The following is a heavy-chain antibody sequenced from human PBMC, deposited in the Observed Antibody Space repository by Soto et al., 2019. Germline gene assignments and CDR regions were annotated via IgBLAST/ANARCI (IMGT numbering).Heavy chain of an antibody. CDR1: GFTFSSYS. V-gene: IGHV3-48*01. D-gene: IGHD2-15*01. Sequence: EVQLVESGGGLVQPGGSLRLSCAASGFTFSSYSMNWVRQAPGKGLEWVSYISSSSSTIYYADSVKGRFTISRDNAKNSLYLQMNSLRAEDKAVYYCATTHCSGGSYYPEFDYWGQGTLVTVSS. CDR3: ATTHCSGGSYYPEFDY. J-gene: IGHJ4*02. CDR2: ISSSSSTI.